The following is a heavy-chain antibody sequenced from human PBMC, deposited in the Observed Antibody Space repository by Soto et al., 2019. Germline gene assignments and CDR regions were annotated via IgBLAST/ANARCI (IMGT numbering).Heavy chain of an antibody. D-gene: IGHD3-22*01. Sequence: EVQLVESGGGLIQPGGSLRLSCAASGFTFSSNDMNWVRQAPGKGLEWVSLIYSGGSTYYADSVKGRFTISSDNSKNMLYLPMRSLRAEDTAVYYCATRPLLPGAPWGQGTMVTVSS. CDR2: IYSGGST. J-gene: IGHJ3*01. V-gene: IGHV3-53*01. CDR1: GFTFSSND. CDR3: ATRPLLPGAP.